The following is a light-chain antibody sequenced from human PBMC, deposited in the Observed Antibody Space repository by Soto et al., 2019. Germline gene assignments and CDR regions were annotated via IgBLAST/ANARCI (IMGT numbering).Light chain of an antibody. J-gene: IGKJ2*01. Sequence: EIVLTQSPGTLSLSPGERATLSCRASQSVSSSYLAWYQQKPGQAPRLLIYGASSRATGIPDRFSGSGSGTEFTHTISRLEPEDFAVYYCQQYGSSPPYTFGQGTKLDIK. CDR1: QSVSSSY. V-gene: IGKV3-20*01. CDR2: GAS. CDR3: QQYGSSPPYT.